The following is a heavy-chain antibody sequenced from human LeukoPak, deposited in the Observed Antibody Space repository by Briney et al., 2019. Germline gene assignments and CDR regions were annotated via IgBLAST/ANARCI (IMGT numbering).Heavy chain of an antibody. CDR3: ARAPGIAVAGTKYFQH. CDR1: GGSISSGGYY. J-gene: IGHJ1*01. V-gene: IGHV4-31*03. D-gene: IGHD6-19*01. Sequence: SETLSLTCTVSGGSISSGGYYWSWIRQHPGKGLEWIGYIYYGGSTYYNPSLKSRVTISVDTSKNQFSLKLSSVTAADTAVYYCARAPGIAVAGTKYFQHWGQGTLVTVSS. CDR2: IYYGGST.